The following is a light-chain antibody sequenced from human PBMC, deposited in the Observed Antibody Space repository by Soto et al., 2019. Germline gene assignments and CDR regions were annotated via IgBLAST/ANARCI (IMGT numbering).Light chain of an antibody. CDR3: SSYTTPNTLV. V-gene: IGLV2-14*01. J-gene: IGLJ3*02. CDR2: EVR. CDR1: SSDVGAYVY. Sequence: QSALTQPASVSGSPGQSITISCTGTSSDVGAYVYVSWYQHHPGEAPRLIIYEVRNRPSGVSNRFSGSKSDNTASLTISGLQAEDEADYYCSSYTTPNTLVFGGGTKVTVL.